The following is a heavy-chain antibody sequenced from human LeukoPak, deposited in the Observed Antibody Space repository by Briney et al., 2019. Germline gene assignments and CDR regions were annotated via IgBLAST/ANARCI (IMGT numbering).Heavy chain of an antibody. CDR2: IYSGGST. Sequence: PGGSLRLSCAASGFTVSSNYMSWVRQAPGKGLEWVSVIYSGGSTYYADSVKGRFTISRDNSKNTLYLQMNSLRAEDTAVYYCARVKGYYDSSGYHPDWFDPWGQGTLVTVSS. CDR3: ARVKGYYDSSGYHPDWFDP. J-gene: IGHJ5*02. V-gene: IGHV3-53*01. D-gene: IGHD3-22*01. CDR1: GFTVSSNY.